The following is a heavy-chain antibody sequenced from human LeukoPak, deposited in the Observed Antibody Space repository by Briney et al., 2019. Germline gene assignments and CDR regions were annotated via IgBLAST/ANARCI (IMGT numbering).Heavy chain of an antibody. Sequence: SETLSLTCTVSGGSISSYYWSWIRQPPGKGLEWIGYIYYSGSTNYNPSLKSRVTISVDTSKNQFSLKLSSVTAADTAVYYCARSWYSGWFDPWGQGTLVIVSS. CDR3: ARSWYSGWFDP. CDR2: IYYSGST. CDR1: GGSISSYY. D-gene: IGHD6-13*01. V-gene: IGHV4-59*01. J-gene: IGHJ5*02.